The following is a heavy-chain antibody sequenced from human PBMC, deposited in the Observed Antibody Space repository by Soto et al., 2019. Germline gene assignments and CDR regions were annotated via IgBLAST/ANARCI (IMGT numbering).Heavy chain of an antibody. CDR1: GFTFSTSW. CDR3: ARGPSGWFGYDY. D-gene: IGHD6-19*01. Sequence: EVQLVESGGGLVQPGGSLRLSCAASGFTFSTSWMHWVRQAAGKGLVWVPRINSDASTTNYADSVKGRFTISRDNAKNTLYLQMDSLTAEDTAVYYCARGPSGWFGYDYWGQGTLVTVSS. V-gene: IGHV3-74*01. J-gene: IGHJ4*02. CDR2: INSDASTT.